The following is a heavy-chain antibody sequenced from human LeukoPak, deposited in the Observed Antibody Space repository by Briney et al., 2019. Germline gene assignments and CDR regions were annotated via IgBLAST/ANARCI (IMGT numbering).Heavy chain of an antibody. CDR2: IYTSGST. J-gene: IGHJ3*02. Sequence: ASQTLSLTCTVSGGSISSGSYYWSCIRQPAGKGLEWIGRIYTSGSTNYNPSLKSRVTISVNTSKNQFSLKLSSVTAADTAVYYCARGRYCSSTSCYTGFDAFDIWGQGTMVTVSS. V-gene: IGHV4-61*02. CDR3: ARGRYCSSTSCYTGFDAFDI. D-gene: IGHD2-2*02. CDR1: GGSISSGSYY.